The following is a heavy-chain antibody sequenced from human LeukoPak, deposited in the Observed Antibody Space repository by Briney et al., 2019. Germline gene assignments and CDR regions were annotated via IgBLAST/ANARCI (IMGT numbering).Heavy chain of an antibody. CDR3: AEYYYDSSGYNDWFDP. Sequence: SETLSLTCTVSGGSITSHYWTWIRQSPGKGLEWIGYIYYSGSTNYNPSLKSRVTISVDTSKNQFSLKLSSVTAADTAVYYCAEYYYDSSGYNDWFDPWGQGTLVTVSS. CDR1: GGSITSHY. V-gene: IGHV4-59*11. D-gene: IGHD3-22*01. CDR2: IYYSGST. J-gene: IGHJ5*02.